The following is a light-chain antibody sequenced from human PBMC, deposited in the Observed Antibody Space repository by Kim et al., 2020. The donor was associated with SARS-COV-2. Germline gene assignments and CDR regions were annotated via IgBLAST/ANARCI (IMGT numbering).Light chain of an antibody. J-gene: IGLJ3*02. CDR1: DSNSGANGH. Sequence: VTITCTGTDSNSGANGHFYLYRHDPGRAHKLHIYGNDKRPSGVADRFCASESRTTASLAITGLQSEDEAEDYCQSYENSRGGSVVFGGGTQLTVL. CDR2: GND. V-gene: IGLV1-40*01. CDR3: QSYENSRGGSVV.